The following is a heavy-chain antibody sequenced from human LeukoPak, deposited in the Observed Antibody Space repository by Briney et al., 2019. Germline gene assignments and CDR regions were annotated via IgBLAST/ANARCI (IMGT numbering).Heavy chain of an antibody. J-gene: IGHJ4*02. V-gene: IGHV1-69*04. CDR3: ARDAIAAAGKNFDY. CDR2: IIPILGIA. CDR1: GGTFSSYA. D-gene: IGHD6-13*01. Sequence: SVKVSCKASGGTFSSYAISWVRQAPGQGLEWMGRIIPILGIANYAQKFQGRVTITADKSTSTAYMELSSLRPEDTAVYYCARDAIAAAGKNFDYWGQGTLVTVSS.